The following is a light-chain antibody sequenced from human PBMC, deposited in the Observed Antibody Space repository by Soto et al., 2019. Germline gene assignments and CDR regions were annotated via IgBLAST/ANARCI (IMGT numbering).Light chain of an antibody. CDR1: QNILTY. CDR2: AAS. V-gene: IGKV1-39*01. J-gene: IGKJ2*01. Sequence: DIPMTQSPSSLSASVGDRVTITCRSSQNILTYLNWYQQRPGEAPRFLIYAASNLQDGVPSRFSGSESGTEFTLTISSLQPEDFATYYCQQSYSVPLTFGQGTKLEMK. CDR3: QQSYSVPLT.